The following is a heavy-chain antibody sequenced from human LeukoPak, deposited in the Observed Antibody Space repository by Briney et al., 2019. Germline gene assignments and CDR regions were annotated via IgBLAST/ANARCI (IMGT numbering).Heavy chain of an antibody. J-gene: IGHJ4*02. CDR2: IYYSGST. D-gene: IGHD6-6*01. CDR3: AILSIAARGY. V-gene: IGHV4-59*05. CDR1: GGSITSYY. Sequence: SETLSLTCTVSGGSITSYYWSWIRQPPGKGLEWIGSIYYSGSTYYNPSLKSRVTISVDTSKNQFSLKLSSVTAADTAVYYCAILSIAARGYWGQGTLVTVSS.